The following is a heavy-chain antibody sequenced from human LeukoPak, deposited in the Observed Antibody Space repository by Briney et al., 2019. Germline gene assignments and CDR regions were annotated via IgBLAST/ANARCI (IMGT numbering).Heavy chain of an antibody. CDR1: GYTFTSYG. D-gene: IGHD6-19*01. V-gene: IGHV1-18*01. Sequence: ASVKVSCKASGYTFTSYGISWVRQAPGQGLAWMGWISAYNGNTNYAQKLQGRVTMTTDTSTSTAYMELRSLRSDDTAVYYCARIGIAVAAPNPFDYWGQGTLVTVSS. CDR3: ARIGIAVAAPNPFDY. CDR2: ISAYNGNT. J-gene: IGHJ4*02.